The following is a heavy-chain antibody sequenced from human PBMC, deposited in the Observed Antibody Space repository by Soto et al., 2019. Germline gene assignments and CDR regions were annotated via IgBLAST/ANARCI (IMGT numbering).Heavy chain of an antibody. D-gene: IGHD3-22*01. CDR3: ARSYYYDSTGFYRTFDY. Sequence: PGGSLRLSCAASGIMFCQHDMSWVRLAPGKGVEWVSVVGLSGASTFYADSVRGRFTISRDNTENTLYLQMNSLRAADTALYFCARSYYYDSTGFYRTFDYWGRGTLVTVSS. J-gene: IGHJ4*02. CDR1: GIMFCQHD. CDR2: VGLSGAST. V-gene: IGHV3-23*01.